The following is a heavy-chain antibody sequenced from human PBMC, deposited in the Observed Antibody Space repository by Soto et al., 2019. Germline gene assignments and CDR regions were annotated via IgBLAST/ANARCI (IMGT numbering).Heavy chain of an antibody. Sequence: QVQLQESGPGLVKPSETLSLTCNVSGGSISRADYYWSWIRQPPGKGLELIGYVYYRGSIYYNPSFESRISISVDTSRNQFSLKMTSVTAADTAMYLCARMTFSPKWFDSWGQGTLVTVSS. CDR3: ARMTFSPKWFDS. CDR2: VYYRGSI. CDR1: GGSISRADYY. V-gene: IGHV4-30-4*01. J-gene: IGHJ5*01. D-gene: IGHD3-3*02.